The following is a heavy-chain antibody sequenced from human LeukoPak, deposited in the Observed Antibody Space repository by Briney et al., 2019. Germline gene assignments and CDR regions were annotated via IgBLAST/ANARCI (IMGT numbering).Heavy chain of an antibody. Sequence: SETLSLTCTASGGSVSSGSYYWSWIRQPPGKGLEWIGYIYYSGSTNYNPSLKSRVTISVDTSKNQFSLKLSSVTAADTAVYYCASSTVTVDYWGQGTLVTVSS. CDR1: GGSVSSGSYY. V-gene: IGHV4-61*01. J-gene: IGHJ4*02. D-gene: IGHD4-17*01. CDR3: ASSTVTVDY. CDR2: IYYSGST.